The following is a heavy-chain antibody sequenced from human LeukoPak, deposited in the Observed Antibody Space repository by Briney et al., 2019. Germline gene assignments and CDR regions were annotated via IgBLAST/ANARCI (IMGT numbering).Heavy chain of an antibody. J-gene: IGHJ4*02. CDR3: ARDAGFGGNSDF. D-gene: IGHD4-23*01. CDR2: IKGDGSAK. V-gene: IGHV3-7*01. Sequence: PGVTLRLSCAASGFTFNIYWLMWVRQAPGKGLEGVAYIKGDGSAKHYVDSVRGRFTIARDNAENSLYLQMNSLRTEDTAVYYCARDAGFGGNSDFWGQGTLVTVSS. CDR1: GFTFNIYW.